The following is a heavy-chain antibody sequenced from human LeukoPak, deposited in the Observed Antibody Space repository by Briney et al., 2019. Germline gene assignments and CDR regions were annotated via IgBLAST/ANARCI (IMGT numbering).Heavy chain of an antibody. CDR2: GYSGGYT. Sequence: SETLSLTSTVSADSLSSSNYYWGWLRQPPGKGLEWIASGYSGGYTYYNPSLKTRATISVDSTKNQVYLKLSSVTAADTALDYCAKAARPYVSGGYYRYWGQGTLVTVCS. CDR1: ADSLSSSNYY. CDR3: AKAARPYVSGGYYRY. V-gene: IGHV4-39*01. D-gene: IGHD3-22*01. J-gene: IGHJ4*02.